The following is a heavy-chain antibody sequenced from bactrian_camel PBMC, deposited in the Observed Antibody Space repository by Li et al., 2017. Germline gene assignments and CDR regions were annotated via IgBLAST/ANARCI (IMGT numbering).Heavy chain of an antibody. CDR2: IENSGTT. CDR1: GDPGCKYD. V-gene: IGHV3S53*01. D-gene: IGHD2*01. Sequence: HVQLVESGGGSVQAGGSLRLSCTRSGDPGCKYDMSWYRRPAPGEELKFVSGIENSGTTAYADSVKGRFTVSRDNANNTVNLMMNSLKPEDTAMYYCAADPSASDSCYSKLGVFGYWGQGTQVTVS. J-gene: IGHJ6*01. CDR3: AADPSASDSCYSKLGVFGY.